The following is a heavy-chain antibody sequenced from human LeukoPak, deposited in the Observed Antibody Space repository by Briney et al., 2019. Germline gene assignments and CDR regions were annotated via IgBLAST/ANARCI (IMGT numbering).Heavy chain of an antibody. CDR2: IIPIFGTA. CDR3: ARTKCDILTGYYITAGWGYYYYYMDV. CDR1: GYTFSSYA. D-gene: IGHD3-9*01. Sequence: GASVKVFCKASGYTFSSYAISWVRQAPGQGLEWMGGIIPIFGTANYAQKFQGRVTITADESTSTAYMELSSLRSEDTAVYYCARTKCDILTGYYITAGWGYYYYYMDVWGKGTTVTISS. J-gene: IGHJ6*03. V-gene: IGHV1-69*13.